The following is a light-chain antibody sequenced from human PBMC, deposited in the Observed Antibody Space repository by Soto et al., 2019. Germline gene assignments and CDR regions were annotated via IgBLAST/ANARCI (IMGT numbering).Light chain of an antibody. CDR1: SSNLGAGYD. CDR3: QAYDSSLSGSDV. J-gene: IGLJ1*01. Sequence: QAVVTQLPSVSGAPGQTVTISCTGSSSNLGAGYDVHWYQQLPGTAPKLLIYGNTIRPSGVPDRFSGSKSGASASLAITGLQAEDEADYYCQAYDSSLSGSDVFGTGTKVTVL. CDR2: GNT. V-gene: IGLV1-40*03.